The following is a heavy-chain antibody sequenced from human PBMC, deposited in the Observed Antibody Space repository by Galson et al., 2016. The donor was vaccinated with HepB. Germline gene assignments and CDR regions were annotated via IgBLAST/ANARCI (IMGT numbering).Heavy chain of an antibody. CDR2: TYYRSKWYN. Sequence: ISGDSVSSTSAAWNWVRQSPSRGLQWLGRTYYRSKWYNDYAASVRSRITINPDTSRNQFSLQLNSVTPEDTAVYYCLSGWYFDTWGQGTQVTVSS. CDR1: GDSVSSTSAA. CDR3: LSGWYFDT. D-gene: IGHD6-19*01. J-gene: IGHJ4*02. V-gene: IGHV6-1*01.